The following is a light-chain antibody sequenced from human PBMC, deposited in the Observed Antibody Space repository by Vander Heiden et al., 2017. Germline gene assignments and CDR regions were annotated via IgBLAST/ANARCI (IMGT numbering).Light chain of an antibody. CDR2: WAS. J-gene: IGKJ2*03. V-gene: IGKV4-1*01. CDR3: QRYYSIPYS. Sequence: DIVMTQSPDSLAVSLGERATINCKSSRSVLYSSNNKNYLAWYQQKPGQPPKLLIYWASTRESGVPDRFSGSGSGTDFTLTISSLQAEDVAVYYCQRYYSIPYSFHYEAKLEI. CDR1: RSVLYSSNNKNY.